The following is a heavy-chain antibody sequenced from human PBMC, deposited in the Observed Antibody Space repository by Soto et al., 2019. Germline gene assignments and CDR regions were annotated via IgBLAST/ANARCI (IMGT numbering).Heavy chain of an antibody. Sequence: PGGSLRLSCAASGFTFSNYGMHWVRQAPGKGLEWVAVIWYDGSNQYYGDSVKGRFIISRDSSRDTLYLQMNSLTAEDTAVYYCASLRFLEWLSVPSAYMDVWGKGTTVTAP. D-gene: IGHD3-3*01. V-gene: IGHV3-33*01. CDR2: IWYDGSNQ. CDR1: GFTFSNYG. CDR3: ASLRFLEWLSVPSAYMDV. J-gene: IGHJ6*03.